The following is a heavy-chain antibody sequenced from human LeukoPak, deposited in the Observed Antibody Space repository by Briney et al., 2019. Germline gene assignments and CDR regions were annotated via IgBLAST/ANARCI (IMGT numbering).Heavy chain of an antibody. CDR3: ARVYGSGSYYNGYYYYYMDV. Sequence: SETLSLTCTVSGGSISSSSYYWGWIRQPPGKGLEWIGSIYYSGSTYYNPSLKSRVTISVDTSKNQFSLKLSSVTAADTAVYYCARVYGSGSYYNGYYYYYMDVWGKGTTVTISS. CDR2: IYYSGST. D-gene: IGHD3-10*01. J-gene: IGHJ6*03. V-gene: IGHV4-39*01. CDR1: GGSISSSSYY.